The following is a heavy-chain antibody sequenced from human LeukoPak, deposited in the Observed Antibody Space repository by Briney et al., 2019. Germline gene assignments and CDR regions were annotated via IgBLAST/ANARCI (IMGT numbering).Heavy chain of an antibody. CDR2: ISSSSTTI. V-gene: IGHV3-48*01. CDR3: ARDSRLVRGVLDAFDI. CDR1: GFTFSSYS. D-gene: IGHD3-10*01. Sequence: GGSLRLSCAASGFTFSSYSMMWVRQAPGKGLEWVSYISSSSTTIYYADSVKGRFTISRDNAKNSVYLQMNSLRAEDTAVYYCARDSRLVRGVLDAFDIWGQGTMVTVSS. J-gene: IGHJ3*02.